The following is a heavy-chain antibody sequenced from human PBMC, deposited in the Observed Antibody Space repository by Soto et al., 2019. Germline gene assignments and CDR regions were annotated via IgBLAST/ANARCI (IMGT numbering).Heavy chain of an antibody. CDR3: ARARRYCSSTSCSAFDY. CDR2: INPNSGGT. CDR1: GYTFTGYY. Sequence: ASVKVSCKASGYTFTGYYMHWVRQAPGQGLEWMGWINPNSGGTNYAQKFQGRVTMTRDTSISTAYMELSRLRSDDTAVYYCARARRYCSSTSCSAFDYWGQGTLVTVS. D-gene: IGHD2-2*01. V-gene: IGHV1-2*02. J-gene: IGHJ4*02.